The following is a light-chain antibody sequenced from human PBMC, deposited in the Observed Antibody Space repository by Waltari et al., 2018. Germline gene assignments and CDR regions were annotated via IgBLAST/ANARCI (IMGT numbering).Light chain of an antibody. V-gene: IGLV2-11*01. CDR1: SSDVGGYNY. CDR2: DVS. CDR3: CSYAGSYTDYV. J-gene: IGLJ1*01. Sequence: QSALTQPRSVSGSPGQSVTISCTGTSSDVGGYNYVSWYQQHPGKAPKLMIYDVSKRPSGVPGLLSGSKSGNTASLTISGLQAEDEADYYCCSYAGSYTDYVFGTGTKVTVL.